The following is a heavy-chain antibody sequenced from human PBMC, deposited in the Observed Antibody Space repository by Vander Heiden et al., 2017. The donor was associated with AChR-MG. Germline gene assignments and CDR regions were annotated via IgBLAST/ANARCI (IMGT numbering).Heavy chain of an antibody. Sequence: EVQLVESGGGLVQPGGSLRLSCAASGVIFRSYWMHWVREAPGKGRVWVSSINSDGSSTSYADSVKGRFTISRNNAKNTLYLQMNSLRAEDTAVYYCARVGYWSSTSCSYQGLPDYWGQGTLVTVSS. V-gene: IGHV3-74*02. CDR2: INSDGSST. CDR1: GVIFRSYW. CDR3: ARVGYWSSTSCSYQGLPDY. J-gene: IGHJ4*02. D-gene: IGHD2-2*03.